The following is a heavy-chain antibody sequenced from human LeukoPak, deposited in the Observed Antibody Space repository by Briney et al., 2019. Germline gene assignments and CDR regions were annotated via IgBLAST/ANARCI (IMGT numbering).Heavy chain of an antibody. Sequence: SQTLSLTCALSGDSVSSNSAAWHWLRQSPSRGLEWLGRTYYRSKWYNDYAVSVKSRITINPDTSKNQFSLQLNSVTPEDTAVYYCARVITMVRGALYYMDVWGKGTTVTVSS. D-gene: IGHD3-10*01. CDR3: ARVITMVRGALYYMDV. CDR2: TYYRSKWYN. V-gene: IGHV6-1*01. J-gene: IGHJ6*03. CDR1: GDSVSSNSAA.